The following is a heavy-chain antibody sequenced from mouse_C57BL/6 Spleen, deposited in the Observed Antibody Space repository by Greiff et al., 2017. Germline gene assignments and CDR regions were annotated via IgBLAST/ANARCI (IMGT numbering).Heavy chain of an antibody. CDR1: GYTFTSYW. CDR2: IHPNSGST. Sequence: QVQLQQPGAELVKPGASVKLSCKASGYTFTSYWMHWVKQRPGQGLEWIGMIHPNSGSTNYNEKFKSKATLTVDKSSSTAYMQLSSLTAEDSSVYYCARERDYDAQYAMDYWGQGTSVTVSS. V-gene: IGHV1-64*01. J-gene: IGHJ4*01. D-gene: IGHD2-4*01. CDR3: ARERDYDAQYAMDY.